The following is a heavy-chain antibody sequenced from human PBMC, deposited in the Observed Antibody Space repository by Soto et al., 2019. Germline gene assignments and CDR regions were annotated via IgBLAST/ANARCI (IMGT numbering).Heavy chain of an antibody. CDR2: ISAYNGNT. J-gene: IGHJ4*02. Sequence: ASVKVSCKASGYTFTSYGISWVRQAPGQGLEWMGWISAYNGNTNYAQKLQGRVTMTTDTSTSTAYMELRSLRSDDTAVYYCARDWIYGVPAAMRYYFDYWGQGTLVTVSS. D-gene: IGHD2-2*01. V-gene: IGHV1-18*01. CDR3: ARDWIYGVPAAMRYYFDY. CDR1: GYTFTSYG.